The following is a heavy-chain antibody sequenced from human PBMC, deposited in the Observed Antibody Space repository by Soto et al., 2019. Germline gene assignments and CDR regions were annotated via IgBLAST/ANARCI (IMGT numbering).Heavy chain of an antibody. CDR1: GFTFSSYA. CDR3: AKDNSPDYYGSGSYDSYYYYYGMDV. D-gene: IGHD3-10*01. Sequence: GGSLRLSCAASGFTFSSYAMSWVRQAPGKGLEWVSAISGSGGSTYYADSVKGRFTISRDNSENTLYLQMNSLRAEDTAVYYCAKDNSPDYYGSGSYDSYYYYYGMDVWGQGTTVTVSS. J-gene: IGHJ6*02. V-gene: IGHV3-23*01. CDR2: ISGSGGST.